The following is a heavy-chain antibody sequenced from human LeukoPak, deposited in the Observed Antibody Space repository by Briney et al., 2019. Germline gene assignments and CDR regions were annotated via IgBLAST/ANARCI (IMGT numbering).Heavy chain of an antibody. J-gene: IGHJ5*02. CDR2: VYYSGSG. CDR1: GGSISRTNYY. Sequence: SETLSLTCTVSGGSISRTNYYWGWIRQPPGKGLEWIGTVYYSGSGYYNPSLKSRVTISLDTSKNQFSLKLSSVTAADSAVYYCARGLAHYYDFWSGYFQTWFDPWGQGTLVTVSS. D-gene: IGHD3-3*01. CDR3: ARGLAHYYDFWSGYFQTWFDP. V-gene: IGHV4-39*07.